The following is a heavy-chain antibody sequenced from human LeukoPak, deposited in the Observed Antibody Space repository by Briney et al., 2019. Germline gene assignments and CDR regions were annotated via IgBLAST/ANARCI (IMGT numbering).Heavy chain of an antibody. Sequence: SVTLSLTCTVSGGSISSSSYYWGWIRQPPGKGLEWIGSIYYSGSTYYNPSLKSRVTISVDTSKNQFSLKLSSVTAADTAVYYCARLNWESYFDYWGQGTLVTVSS. J-gene: IGHJ4*02. V-gene: IGHV4-39*01. CDR3: ARLNWESYFDY. D-gene: IGHD7-27*01. CDR1: GGSISSSSYY. CDR2: IYYSGST.